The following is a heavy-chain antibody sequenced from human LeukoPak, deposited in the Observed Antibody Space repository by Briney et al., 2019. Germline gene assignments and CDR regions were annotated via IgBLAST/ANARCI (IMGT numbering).Heavy chain of an antibody. CDR2: IYTSGST. CDR3: ARENSGSYGEFDY. CDR1: GGSISSYY. V-gene: IGHV4-4*07. J-gene: IGHJ4*02. D-gene: IGHD1-26*01. Sequence: SETRSLTCTVSGGSISSYYWSWIRQPAGKGLEWIGRIYTSGSTDYNASLKSRVSMSVDTSKSQFSLKLSSVTAADTAVFYCARENSGSYGEFDYWGQGTLVTVSS.